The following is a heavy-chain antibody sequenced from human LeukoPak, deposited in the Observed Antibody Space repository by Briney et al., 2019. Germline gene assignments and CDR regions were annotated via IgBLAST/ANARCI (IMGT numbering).Heavy chain of an antibody. CDR1: GGTFSSYA. D-gene: IGHD3-10*01. CDR3: ARPARSGIYYPDAFEN. CDR2: IIPIFGTA. Sequence: ASVKVSCKASGGTFSSYAISWVRQALGQGLEWMGGIIPIFGTANYAQKFQGRVTITADESTSTAYMELSSLRSEDTAVYYCARPARSGIYYPDAFENWGQGTMVTVSS. J-gene: IGHJ3*02. V-gene: IGHV1-69*13.